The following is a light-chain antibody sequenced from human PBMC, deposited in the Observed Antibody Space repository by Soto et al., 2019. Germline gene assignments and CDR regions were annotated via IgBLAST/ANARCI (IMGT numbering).Light chain of an antibody. CDR2: GAS. Sequence: EIVVTQSPGTLSLSPGERATLSCRASQSVSSSYLAWYQQKPGQAPRLLIYGASSRTTGIPDRFSGSGSRTDFTLTISRLEPEDFAVYYCQQYGSSPLTFGQGTRLEIK. V-gene: IGKV3-20*01. CDR1: QSVSSSY. J-gene: IGKJ5*01. CDR3: QQYGSSPLT.